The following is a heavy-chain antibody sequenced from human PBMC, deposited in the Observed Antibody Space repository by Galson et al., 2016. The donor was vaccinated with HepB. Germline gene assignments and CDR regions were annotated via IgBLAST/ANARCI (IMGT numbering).Heavy chain of an antibody. D-gene: IGHD6-13*01. CDR3: VQGSTEPAV. CDR2: ISRRGDSR. Sequence: SLRLSCAASGFTFNNYGMTWVRQAPGKGLEVVSSISRRGDSRDYADSVKGRFTISRDNSTNTLSLQMTGLRAEDTAVYYCVQGSTEPAVWGKGTTVIVSS. J-gene: IGHJ6*04. CDR1: GFTFNNYG. V-gene: IGHV3-23*01.